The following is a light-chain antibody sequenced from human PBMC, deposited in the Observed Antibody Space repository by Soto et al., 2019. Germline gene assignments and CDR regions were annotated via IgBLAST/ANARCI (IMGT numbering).Light chain of an antibody. Sequence: QSVLTQPASVSGSPGQSITISCTGTSSDVGSYNLVSWYQQYPGKAPKLMIYEGTRRPSGVSNRFSGSKSGNTASLTISGLQAEDEADYYCCSYSGIATAVFGGGTQLTVL. J-gene: IGLJ2*01. CDR3: CSYSGIATAV. CDR2: EGT. CDR1: SSDVGSYNL. V-gene: IGLV2-23*01.